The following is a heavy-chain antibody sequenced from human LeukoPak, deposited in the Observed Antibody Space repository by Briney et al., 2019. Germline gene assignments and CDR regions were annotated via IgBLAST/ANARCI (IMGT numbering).Heavy chain of an antibody. CDR2: IYTRGST. D-gene: IGHD5-24*01. V-gene: IGHV4-4*07. CDR1: GGAISSYC. CDR3: ARGSREMSTIFDY. J-gene: IGHJ4*02. Sequence: SETLSLTCSVSGGAISSYCWNWIRLPAGKGLEWIGCIYTRGSTIHNPSIKSRVTMTVDTAKNQFSLRLNSVTAADTAVYYCARGSREMSTIFDYWGQGTLVTVSS.